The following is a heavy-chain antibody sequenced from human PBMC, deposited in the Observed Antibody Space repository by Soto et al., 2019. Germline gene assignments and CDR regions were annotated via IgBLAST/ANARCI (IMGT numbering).Heavy chain of an antibody. D-gene: IGHD1-26*01. CDR2: ISAYNGNT. J-gene: IGHJ4*02. Sequence: ASLKVSCKASGYTFSSYGITWVRQAPGQGLEWMGWISAYNGNTNYAQKLQGRVTMTTDTSTSTAYMELRSLRSDDTAVYYCARDASGVGALHWGQGTLVTVSS. V-gene: IGHV1-18*01. CDR3: ARDASGVGALH. CDR1: GYTFSSYG.